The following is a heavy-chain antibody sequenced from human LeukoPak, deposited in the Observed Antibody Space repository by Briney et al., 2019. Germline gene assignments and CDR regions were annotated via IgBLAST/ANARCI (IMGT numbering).Heavy chain of an antibody. Sequence: GGSLRLSCAASGFTVSSNYMSWVRQALGKGLEWVSVIYIGGSTYYADTVKGRFTISRDNSKNTLYLQMNSLRAEDTAVYYCARDRREYSGNYFDYWGQGTLVTVSS. V-gene: IGHV3-53*01. J-gene: IGHJ4*02. CDR3: ARDRREYSGNYFDY. CDR2: IYIGGST. CDR1: GFTVSSNY. D-gene: IGHD1-26*01.